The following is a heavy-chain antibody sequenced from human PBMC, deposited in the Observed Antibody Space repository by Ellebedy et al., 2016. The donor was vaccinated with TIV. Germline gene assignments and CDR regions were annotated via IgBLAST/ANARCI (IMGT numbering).Heavy chain of an antibody. Sequence: ASVKVSCXASGYTFTSYGISWVRQAPGQGLEWMGWISAYNGNTNYAQKLQGRVTMTTDTSTSTAYMELRSLRSDDTAVYYCARAALGSSGWYLPPQHWGQGTLVTVSS. CDR2: ISAYNGNT. V-gene: IGHV1-18*01. D-gene: IGHD6-19*01. J-gene: IGHJ1*01. CDR3: ARAALGSSGWYLPPQH. CDR1: GYTFTSYG.